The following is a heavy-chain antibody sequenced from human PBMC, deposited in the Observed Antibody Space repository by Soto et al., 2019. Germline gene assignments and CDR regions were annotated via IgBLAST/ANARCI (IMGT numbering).Heavy chain of an antibody. J-gene: IGHJ4*02. V-gene: IGHV3-30*03. CDR3: AWWGRQWHVTSDVNY. CDR1: GFTFSDYA. Sequence: VQLVESGGGVVQPGRSLRLSCAASGFTFSDYAMHWVRQAPGKGLEWVAVVSHDGRNTHYADSVKGRFTISRDSSKNAVSLEISSLGAEDTAGYYCAWWGRQWHVTSDVNYWGQGALVTVSS. D-gene: IGHD6-19*01. CDR2: VSHDGRNT.